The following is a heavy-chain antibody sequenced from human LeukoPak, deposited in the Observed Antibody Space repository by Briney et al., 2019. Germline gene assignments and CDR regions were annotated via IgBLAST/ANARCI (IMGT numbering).Heavy chain of an antibody. CDR1: GGSISSSSYY. D-gene: IGHD3-22*01. Sequence: SETLSLTCTVSGGSISSSSYYWGWIRQPPGKGLEWIGSIYYSGSTYYNPSLKSRVTISVDTSKNQFSLKLSSVTAADTAVYYCARRRQITMIVVVIADAFDIWGQGTMSPSLQ. CDR2: IYYSGST. J-gene: IGHJ3*02. V-gene: IGHV4-39*07. CDR3: ARRRQITMIVVVIADAFDI.